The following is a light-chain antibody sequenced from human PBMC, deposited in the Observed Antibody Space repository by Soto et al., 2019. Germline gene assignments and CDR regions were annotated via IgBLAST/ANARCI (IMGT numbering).Light chain of an antibody. CDR1: QSITSSF. J-gene: IGKJ1*01. Sequence: EIGLSQSPGILSLAPGERASLSCGGSQSITSSFLAWYQQKPGKAPKLLIYKASTLKSGVPSRFSGSGSGTEFTLTISRLEPEDFAVYYCQQFAASPRTFGQGTKVDTK. V-gene: IGKV3-20*01. CDR3: QQFAASPRT. CDR2: KAS.